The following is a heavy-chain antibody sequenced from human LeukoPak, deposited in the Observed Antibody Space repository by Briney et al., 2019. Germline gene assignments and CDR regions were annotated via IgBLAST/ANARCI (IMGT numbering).Heavy chain of an antibody. CDR2: ISSSSGYI. J-gene: IGHJ3*02. D-gene: IGHD2-2*01. CDR3: AGGSLLWGAFDI. V-gene: IGHV3-21*01. CDR1: GFTFSTYS. Sequence: PGGSLRLSCAASGFTFSTYSMNWVRQAPGKGLEWVSSISSSSGYIYYADSVKGRFTFPRDNAKNSLYLQMNSLRAEDTAVYYCAGGSLLWGAFDIWGQGTMVTVSS.